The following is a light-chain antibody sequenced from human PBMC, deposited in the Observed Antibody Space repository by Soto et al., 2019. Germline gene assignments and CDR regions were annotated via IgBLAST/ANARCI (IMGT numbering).Light chain of an antibody. CDR2: GAS. CDR3: QQYHNWPPQYT. J-gene: IGKJ2*01. Sequence: EIVMTQSPATLSLSPGERATLSCSASQTVASNIAWYQQKPGQAPRLLIHGASTRATGVSARFSGTGSGTEFTLTISSLQSEDFAVYYCQQYHNWPPQYTFGQGTRLQIK. V-gene: IGKV3-15*01. CDR1: QTVASN.